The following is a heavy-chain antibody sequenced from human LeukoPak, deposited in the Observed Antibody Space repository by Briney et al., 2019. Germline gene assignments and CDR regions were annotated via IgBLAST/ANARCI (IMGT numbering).Heavy chain of an antibody. J-gene: IGHJ4*02. V-gene: IGHV3-49*05. CDR1: GFTFGDYA. CDR2: IRSKAYGGTT. CDR3: THTYYDSGGYYPPFDY. Sequence: KSGGSLRLSCTASGFTFGDYAMSWFRQAPGKGLEWVGFIRSKAYGGTTEYAASVKGRFTISRDDSKSIAYLQMNSLKTEDTAVYYCTHTYYDSGGYYPPFDYWGQGTLVTVSS. D-gene: IGHD3-22*01.